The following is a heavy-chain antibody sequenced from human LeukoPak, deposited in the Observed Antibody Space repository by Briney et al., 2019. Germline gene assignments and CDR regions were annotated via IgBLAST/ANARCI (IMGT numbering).Heavy chain of an antibody. CDR3: ARARLPYGDYGGVWFDP. Sequence: ASVKVSCKASGYTFTTYAIHWVRQAPGQRPDWMGWINGGDGDTRYSQNFQDRVTITRDTSATTAYMELSSLRSEDTAVYFCARARLPYGDYGGVWFDPWGQGTLVTVSS. CDR2: INGGDGDT. D-gene: IGHD4-17*01. V-gene: IGHV1-3*01. J-gene: IGHJ5*02. CDR1: GYTFTTYA.